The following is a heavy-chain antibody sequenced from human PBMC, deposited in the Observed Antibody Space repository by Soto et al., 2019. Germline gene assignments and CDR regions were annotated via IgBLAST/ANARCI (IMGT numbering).Heavy chain of an antibody. J-gene: IGHJ4*02. CDR3: ARGLQGFDY. CDR2: IQPDGVTK. Sequence: QVQLVESGGGVVQPGRSLRLSCRISGFSLTVYSMNWVRQAPAKGLEWVAVIQPDGVTKNYADSVQGRFVISGDNSKNTLYLEMDSLTPEDTAVYYFARGLQGFDYWGQGTLVTVSS. CDR1: GFSLTVYS. V-gene: IGHV3-30*09.